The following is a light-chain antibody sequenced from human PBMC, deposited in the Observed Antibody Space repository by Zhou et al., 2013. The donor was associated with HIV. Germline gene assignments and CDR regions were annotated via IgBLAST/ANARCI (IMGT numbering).Light chain of an antibody. V-gene: IGKV1-5*03. CDR3: QQCHSYPYS. CDR2: KAS. J-gene: IGKJ2*03. CDR1: QRIGTW. Sequence: DIQMTQSPSTLSASIGDRVTITCRASQRIGTWLAWYQQKPGKAPNLLIQKASSLESGVPSKFSGSGSGTEFTLTIDSLQPDDVATYYCQQCHSYPYSFGQGTKLEIK.